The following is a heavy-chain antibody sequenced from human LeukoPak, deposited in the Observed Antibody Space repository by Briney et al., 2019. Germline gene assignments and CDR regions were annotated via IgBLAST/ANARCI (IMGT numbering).Heavy chain of an antibody. CDR1: GYSISSGYY. CDR3: ARLGEIGATIRNWYFDL. Sequence: PSETLSLTCTVSGYSISSGYYWGWIRQPPGKGLEGIASINHSGNTYYSPSLKSRVPISVHPSKHQLSLKLTSVTPAAPCVYYWARLGEIGATIRNWYFDLWGRGTLVTVSS. J-gene: IGHJ2*01. D-gene: IGHD5-12*01. V-gene: IGHV4-38-2*02. CDR2: INHSGNT.